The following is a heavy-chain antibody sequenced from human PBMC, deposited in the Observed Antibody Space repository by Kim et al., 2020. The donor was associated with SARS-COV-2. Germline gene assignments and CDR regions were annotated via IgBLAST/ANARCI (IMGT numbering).Heavy chain of an antibody. J-gene: IGHJ6*02. CDR1: GFTFSNYG. Sequence: GGSLRLSCAASGFTFSNYGMHWVRQAPGKGLEWVAVISYDGSNKYYADSVKGRFTISRDNSKNTLYLQMNSLRAEDTAVDYCAKDRGIVVVPAALMDVWGQGTTVTVSS. V-gene: IGHV3-30*18. CDR2: ISYDGSNK. D-gene: IGHD2-2*01. CDR3: AKDRGIVVVPAALMDV.